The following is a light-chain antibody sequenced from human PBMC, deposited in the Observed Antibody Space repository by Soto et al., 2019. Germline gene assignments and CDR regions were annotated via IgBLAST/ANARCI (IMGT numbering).Light chain of an antibody. CDR3: QQYGSSGA. J-gene: IGKJ1*01. Sequence: EIVLTQSPGTLSLSPGERATLSCRASQSVSNNYLAWYQQKPGQAPRLLIYGASNRATGIPDRFSGSGSGSYFTLNISRLEPEDFAVSYCQQYGSSGAFGQGTKVEI. CDR1: QSVSNNY. V-gene: IGKV3-20*01. CDR2: GAS.